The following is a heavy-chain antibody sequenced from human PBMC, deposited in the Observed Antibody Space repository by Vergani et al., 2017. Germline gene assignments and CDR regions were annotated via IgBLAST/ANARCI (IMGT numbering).Heavy chain of an antibody. CDR3: ARDRSSSSSDY. D-gene: IGHD6-6*01. CDR2: ISSSSSTI. Sequence: EVQLVESGGGLVKPGGSLRLSCAASGFTFSSYSMNWVRQAPGKGLEWVSSISSSSSTIYYADSVKGRFTISRDNAKNSLYLQMNSLRAEDTAVYYCARDRSSSSSDYWGQGTLVTVSS. V-gene: IGHV3-21*01. CDR1: GFTFSSYS. J-gene: IGHJ4*02.